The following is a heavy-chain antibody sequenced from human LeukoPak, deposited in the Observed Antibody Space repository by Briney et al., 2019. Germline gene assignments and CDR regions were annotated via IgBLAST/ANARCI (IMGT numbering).Heavy chain of an antibody. CDR1: GGSISSGDYY. J-gene: IGHJ3*02. CDR3: ARFYGGNSGMLPRATFDI. D-gene: IGHD4-23*01. CDR2: IYYSGST. V-gene: IGHV4-31*03. Sequence: SETLSLHCTVSGGSISSGDYYWSWIRQHPGKGLEWIGYIYYSGSTYYNPSLKSRVTISVDTSKNQFSLKRSSVTAADTAVYYCARFYGGNSGMLPRATFDIWGQATLVTVSS.